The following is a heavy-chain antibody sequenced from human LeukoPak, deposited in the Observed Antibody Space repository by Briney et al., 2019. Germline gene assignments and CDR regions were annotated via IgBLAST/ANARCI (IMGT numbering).Heavy chain of an antibody. CDR1: GGSISSSNW. J-gene: IGHJ5*02. CDR3: ARDRPYGDYARNWFDP. CDR2: IYHSGST. D-gene: IGHD4-17*01. Sequence: SETLSLTCAVSGGSISSSNWWSWVRQPPGKGLEWIGEIYHSGSTNYSPSLKSRVTMSVDKSKNQSSLKLSSVTAADTAVYYCARDRPYGDYARNWFDPWGQGTLVTVSS. V-gene: IGHV4-4*02.